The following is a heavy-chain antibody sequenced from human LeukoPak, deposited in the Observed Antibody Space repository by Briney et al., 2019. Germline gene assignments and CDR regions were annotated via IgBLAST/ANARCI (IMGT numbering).Heavy chain of an antibody. CDR1: GFTFSSYG. D-gene: IGHD6-19*01. Sequence: GGSLRLSCAASGFTFSSYGMHWVRQAPGKGLEWVAVISYDGSNKYYADSVKGRFTISRDNSKNTLYLQMNSLRAEDTAVYYCARGAPQWLVRPYFDYWGQGTLVTVSS. CDR3: ARGAPQWLVRPYFDY. J-gene: IGHJ4*02. V-gene: IGHV3-30*03. CDR2: ISYDGSNK.